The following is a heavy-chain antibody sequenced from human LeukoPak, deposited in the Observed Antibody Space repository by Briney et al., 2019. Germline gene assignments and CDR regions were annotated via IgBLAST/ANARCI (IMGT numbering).Heavy chain of an antibody. Sequence: ASVKVSCEASGYTFSTYSMHWVRQAPGQRLEWMGGINPGNGNTKYSQEFQGRVTITRDTSASTAYMELSSLRSEDMAVYYCARGLLQLWLEYWGQGTLVTVSS. CDR2: INPGNGNT. CDR3: ARGLLQLWLEY. D-gene: IGHD5-18*01. J-gene: IGHJ4*02. CDR1: GYTFSTYS. V-gene: IGHV1-3*03.